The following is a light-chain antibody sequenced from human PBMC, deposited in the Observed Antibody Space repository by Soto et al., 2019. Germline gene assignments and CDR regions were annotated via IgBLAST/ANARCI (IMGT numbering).Light chain of an antibody. CDR1: QSVSSSC. CDR2: GAS. V-gene: IGKV3-20*01. J-gene: IGKJ1*01. Sequence: EIVLTQSPGNLSLSPGERATLSCRASQSVSSSCLAWYQQKPGQAPRLLISGASSRATGIPDRFSGSGSGTDFTLTISRLEPEDFAVYYCHQYGSSPWTFGQGTKVDI. CDR3: HQYGSSPWT.